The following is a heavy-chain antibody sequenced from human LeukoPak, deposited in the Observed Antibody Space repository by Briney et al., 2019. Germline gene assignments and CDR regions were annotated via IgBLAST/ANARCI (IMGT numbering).Heavy chain of an antibody. CDR1: GYTFINYY. CDR2: INPGSGSI. J-gene: IGHJ4*02. CDR3: ARARTGDSDY. D-gene: IGHD7-27*01. V-gene: IGHV1-46*01. Sequence: ASVTVSCKASGYTFINYYIHWVRQAPGQGLEWMGLINPGSGSITYSQKFQGRVTMTRDTSTNTVYMELNNLRSEDTALYYCARARTGDSDYWGQGTLVTVSS.